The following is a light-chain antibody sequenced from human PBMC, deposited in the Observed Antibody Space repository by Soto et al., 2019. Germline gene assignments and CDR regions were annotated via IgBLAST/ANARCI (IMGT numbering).Light chain of an antibody. CDR2: AAS. V-gene: IGKV1-27*01. CDR3: QKYVRAPAA. J-gene: IGKJ1*01. CDR1: QDIKKF. Sequence: DIQVTQSPYSLSASPGDRITITCRASQDIKKFLAWYQQKPGEVPHLLIYAASTLRPGVPSRFSGHASGTDFTLTIASLQPDDVATYCCQKYVRAPAAFGQGTKVDVK.